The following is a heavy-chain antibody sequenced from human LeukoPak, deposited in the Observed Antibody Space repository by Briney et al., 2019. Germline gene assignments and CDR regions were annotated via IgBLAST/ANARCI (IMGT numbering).Heavy chain of an antibody. CDR1: GFTFSTYG. CDR2: IWYDGSDK. Sequence: GGSLRLSCVASGFTFSTYGMHWVRQPPGKGLEWVAVIWYDGSDKYYGDSVKGRFTISRDNSKNTLFLQMNNLTAEDTAVYYCARDRAAAGANWFDPWGQGTLVTVSS. J-gene: IGHJ5*02. V-gene: IGHV3-33*01. CDR3: ARDRAAAGANWFDP. D-gene: IGHD6-13*01.